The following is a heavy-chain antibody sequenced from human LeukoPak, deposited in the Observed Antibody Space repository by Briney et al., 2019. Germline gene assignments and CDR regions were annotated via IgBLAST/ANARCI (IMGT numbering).Heavy chain of an antibody. D-gene: IGHD4-11*01. J-gene: IGHJ5*02. CDR2: ISWNSGSI. V-gene: IGHV3-9*01. Sequence: GGSLRLSCAASGFTFDDYAMHWVRQAPGKGLEWVSGISWNSGSIGYADSVKGRFTISRDNAKNSLYLQMNSLRAEDTAVYYCAKLTDYRILDYHWGQGTLVTVSS. CDR3: AKLTDYRILDYH. CDR1: GFTFDDYA.